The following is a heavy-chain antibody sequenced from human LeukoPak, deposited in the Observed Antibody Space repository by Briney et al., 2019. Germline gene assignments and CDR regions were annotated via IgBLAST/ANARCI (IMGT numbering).Heavy chain of an antibody. Sequence: GGSLRLSCAASGFTFSSYAMNWVRQAPGKGLEWVSVIGGSGGDTYYADSVKGRFTISRDNAKNSLYLQMNSLRAEDTAVYYCARRVIVVGLDYWGQGTLVTVSS. V-gene: IGHV3-23*01. D-gene: IGHD3-22*01. CDR1: GFTFSSYA. CDR3: ARRVIVVGLDY. CDR2: IGGSGGDT. J-gene: IGHJ4*02.